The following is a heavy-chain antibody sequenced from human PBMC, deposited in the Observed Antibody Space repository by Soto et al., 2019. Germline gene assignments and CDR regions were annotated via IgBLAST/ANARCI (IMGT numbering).Heavy chain of an antibody. CDR3: AKDVGQLVETFDS. Sequence: GGSLRLSCAGSGFTLTRSAVSWVRQAPGKGLEWVSGISAGGGGTYYADSVKGRFTISRDVAKNTVYLQMNGLRVEDTAVYYCAKDVGQLVETFDSWGHGTLVTVSS. V-gene: IGHV3-23*01. D-gene: IGHD2-21*02. CDR1: GFTLTRSA. CDR2: ISAGGGGT. J-gene: IGHJ4*01.